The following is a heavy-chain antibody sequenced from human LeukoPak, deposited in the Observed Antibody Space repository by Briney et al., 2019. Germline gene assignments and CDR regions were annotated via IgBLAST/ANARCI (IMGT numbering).Heavy chain of an antibody. V-gene: IGHV4-39*01. J-gene: IGHJ4*02. CDR2: IYYSGST. Sequence: SETLSLTCTVSGDSISSSGYYWGWIRQSPGKGLEWIGSIYYSGSTYYNPSLKSRVTISVDTSKNQFSLKLSSVTAADTAVYYCARRLVGYCTNGVCYPEYYFDYWGQGTLVTVSS. D-gene: IGHD2-8*01. CDR3: ARRLVGYCTNGVCYPEYYFDY. CDR1: GDSISSSGYY.